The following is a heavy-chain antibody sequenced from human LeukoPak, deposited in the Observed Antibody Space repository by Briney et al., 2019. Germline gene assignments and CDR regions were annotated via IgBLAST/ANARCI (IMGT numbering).Heavy chain of an antibody. Sequence: GGSLRLSCAASGFTFSSYAMSWVRQAPGKGLEWVSAISGSGGSTYYADSVKGRFTISRDNSKNTLYLQTNSLRAEDTAVYYCAKESRRPQRYYYGSGSDFDYWGQGTLVTVSS. J-gene: IGHJ4*02. V-gene: IGHV3-23*01. CDR3: AKESRRPQRYYYGSGSDFDY. CDR1: GFTFSSYA. D-gene: IGHD3-10*01. CDR2: ISGSGGST.